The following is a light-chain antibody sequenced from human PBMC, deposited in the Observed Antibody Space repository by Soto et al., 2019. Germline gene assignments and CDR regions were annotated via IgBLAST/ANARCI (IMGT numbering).Light chain of an antibody. J-gene: IGKJ1*01. Sequence: EIVMTQSPATLSVSPGESVTLSCRASLTMNNNIAWYQHKPGQAPRLLIFGASSRATGVPGRFSGSGFGTEFTLSISSLQFEDCAGNYCQQYNERPPWTF. CDR2: GAS. V-gene: IGKV3-15*01. CDR3: QQYNERPPWT. CDR1: LTMNNN.